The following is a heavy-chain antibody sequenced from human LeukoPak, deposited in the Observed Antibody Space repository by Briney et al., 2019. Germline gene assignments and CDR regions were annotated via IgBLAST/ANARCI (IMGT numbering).Heavy chain of an antibody. D-gene: IGHD3/OR15-3a*01. CDR3: TRHQGSTWTDYFMAY. J-gene: IGHJ4*02. V-gene: IGHV4-39*01. CDR2: VYHSGSP. CDR1: GDSVSSSGHY. Sequence: PSETLSLACTVSGDSVSSSGHYWGWVRQPPGKGLEWVGSVYHSGSPYYNPSLKSRVTISIDTSKNQFSLKLSSVTAADTAMYYCTRHQGSTWTDYFMAYWGQGTLVTVSS.